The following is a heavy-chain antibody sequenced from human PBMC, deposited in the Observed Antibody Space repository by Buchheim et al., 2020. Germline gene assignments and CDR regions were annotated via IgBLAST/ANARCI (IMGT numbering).Heavy chain of an antibody. V-gene: IGHV4-39*07. CDR2: IYSGGSP. Sequence: HLQGSGPGLVRPSETLSLTCTVSGASINSGGYYWDWVRQPPGKGLEWVGHIYSGGSPYFNPSLKSRVTISFDASNNQISLMRTSVTAADTGTYYCARGSYQTGWRGFSYYSMDVWGQGT. CDR1: GASINSGGYY. D-gene: IGHD6-19*01. CDR3: ARGSYQTGWRGFSYYSMDV. J-gene: IGHJ6*02.